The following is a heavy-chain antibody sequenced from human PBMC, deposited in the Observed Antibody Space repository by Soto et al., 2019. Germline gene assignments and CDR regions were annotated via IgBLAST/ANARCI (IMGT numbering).Heavy chain of an antibody. D-gene: IGHD6-19*01. V-gene: IGHV3-9*01. Sequence: EVQLVESGGDLVQPGRSLRLSCGASGFIFDDYAMHWVRQAPGKGLEWVSSISWNGGDIGHADSVKGRFTCSRDNAKNSLYLQMNSLRPEDTALYYCAKDMGAVAGLDYWGQGTLVTVSS. J-gene: IGHJ4*02. CDR2: ISWNGGDI. CDR1: GFIFDDYA. CDR3: AKDMGAVAGLDY.